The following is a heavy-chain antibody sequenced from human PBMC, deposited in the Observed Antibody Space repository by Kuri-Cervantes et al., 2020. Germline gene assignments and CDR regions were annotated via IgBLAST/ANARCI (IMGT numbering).Heavy chain of an antibody. J-gene: IGHJ4*02. CDR3: ARQEGEDGESY. Sequence: SETLSLTCNVSDGSISSYYWSWIRQSPGKGLEWIGYIYYSGSTNYNPSLRSRVTISVDTSKNQFSLKLSSVTAADTAVYYCARQEGEDGESYWGQGTLVTVSS. CDR1: DGSISSYY. D-gene: IGHD4-17*01. V-gene: IGHV4-59*08. CDR2: IYYSGST.